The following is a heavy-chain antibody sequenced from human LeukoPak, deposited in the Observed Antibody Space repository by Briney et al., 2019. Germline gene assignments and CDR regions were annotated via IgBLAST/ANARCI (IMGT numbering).Heavy chain of an antibody. J-gene: IGHJ4*02. CDR1: GFTFRNYW. Sequence: GGSLRLSCAASGFTFRNYWMKWVRQPPAKAQDRVVNIKQDGSEKYFWDSVKGRFTISRDNAKNSVYLQMNSLRVEDTGVYYCTRDTGGIGSYPDYWGQGTLVTVSS. CDR3: TRDTGGIGSYPDY. D-gene: IGHD1-26*01. V-gene: IGHV3-7*01. CDR2: IKQDGSEK.